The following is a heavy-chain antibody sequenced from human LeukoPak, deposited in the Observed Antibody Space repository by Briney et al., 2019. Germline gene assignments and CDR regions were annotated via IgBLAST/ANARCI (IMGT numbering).Heavy chain of an antibody. Sequence: SETLSLTCAVYGGSFSGYSWNWIRQPPGKGLEWIGEINDSRSTNYNPSLKSRVTTSVDTSKNQFSLKLSAVTAADTAVYYCARGAAAGSPLGYWGQGTLVTVSS. CDR1: GGSFSGYS. CDR3: ARGAAAGSPLGY. J-gene: IGHJ4*02. V-gene: IGHV4-34*01. CDR2: INDSRST. D-gene: IGHD6-13*01.